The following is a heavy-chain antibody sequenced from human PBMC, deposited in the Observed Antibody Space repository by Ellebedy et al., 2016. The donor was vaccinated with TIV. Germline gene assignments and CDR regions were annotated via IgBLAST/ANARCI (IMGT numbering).Heavy chain of an antibody. V-gene: IGHV3-23*01. CDR1: GFTFAVYA. Sequence: GGSLRLXCETSGFTFAVYAMSRVCQVPGRGMEWVSSISGSGDSTYYADSVKGRFTISSDHSKSTLYLQMNSLRSEDTAVYYWARDQASVGATPGLPSDYWGQGTLVTVSS. J-gene: IGHJ4*02. D-gene: IGHD1-26*01. CDR2: ISGSGDST. CDR3: ARDQASVGATPGLPSDY.